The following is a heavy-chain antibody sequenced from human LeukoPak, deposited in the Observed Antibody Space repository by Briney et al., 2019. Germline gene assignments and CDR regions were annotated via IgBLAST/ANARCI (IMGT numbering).Heavy chain of an antibody. CDR3: ARDEFYYYDSSGYPVDY. J-gene: IGHJ4*02. V-gene: IGHV3-23*01. Sequence: PGGSLRLSCAASGFTFSSYAMSWVRQAPGKGLEWVSAISGSGGSTYYADSVKGRFTISRDNSKNTLYLQMSSLRAEDTAVYYCARDEFYYYDSSGYPVDYWGQGTLVTVSS. CDR1: GFTFSSYA. CDR2: ISGSGGST. D-gene: IGHD3-22*01.